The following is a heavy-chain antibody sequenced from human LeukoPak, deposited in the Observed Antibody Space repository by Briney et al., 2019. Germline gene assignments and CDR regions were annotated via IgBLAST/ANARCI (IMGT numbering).Heavy chain of an antibody. CDR3: VRDADFYKGDY. CDR2: ISWNSGSI. CDR1: GFTFDDYA. D-gene: IGHD5-24*01. J-gene: IGHJ4*02. Sequence: GGSLRLSCAASGFTFDDYAMHWVRQAPGKGLEWVSGISWNSGSIGYADSVKGRFTISKDNAKNSLFLQMNSLRAEDTAVYYCVRDADFYKGDYWGQGTLVTVSS. V-gene: IGHV3-9*01.